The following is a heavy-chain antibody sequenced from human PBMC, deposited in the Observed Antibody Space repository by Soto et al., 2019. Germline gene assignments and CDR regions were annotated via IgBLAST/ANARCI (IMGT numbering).Heavy chain of an antibody. J-gene: IGHJ5*02. CDR3: ARGRKELPIYYGSGSGNWFDP. V-gene: IGHV4-34*01. CDR2: INHSGST. D-gene: IGHD3-10*01. CDR1: GGSFSGYY. Sequence: QVQLQQWGAGLLKPSETLSLTCAVYGGSFSGYYWSWIRQPPGKGLGWIGEINHSGSTNYNPSLKSRVTISVDTSKNQFSLKLSSVTAADTAVYYCARGRKELPIYYGSGSGNWFDPWGQGTLVTVSS.